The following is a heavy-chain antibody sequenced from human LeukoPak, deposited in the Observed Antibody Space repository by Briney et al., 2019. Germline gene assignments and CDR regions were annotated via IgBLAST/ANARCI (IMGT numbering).Heavy chain of an antibody. V-gene: IGHV4-4*02. CDR3: ARDGRGYYDSSGSTRALVYGMDV. CDR1: GGSISSSNW. J-gene: IGHJ6*02. D-gene: IGHD3-22*01. Sequence: PSETLSLTCAVSGGSISSSNWWSWVRQPPGKGLEWIGEIYHSGSTNYNPSLKSRVTISVDKSKNQFSLKLSSVTAADTAVYYCARDGRGYYDSSGSTRALVYGMDVWGQGTTVTVSS. CDR2: IYHSGST.